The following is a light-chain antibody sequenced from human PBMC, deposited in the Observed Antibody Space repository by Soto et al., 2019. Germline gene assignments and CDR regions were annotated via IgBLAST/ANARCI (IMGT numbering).Light chain of an antibody. CDR2: KAS. Sequence: DIQMTQSPSTLSASVGDRVTITCRASPGISSWLACYQQKPGKAPKLLIYKASSLESGVPSRFSGSGSGTEFTLTISSLQPDDFATYYSQQYNSYRTFGQGTKVEIK. CDR3: QQYNSYRT. CDR1: PGISSW. J-gene: IGKJ1*01. V-gene: IGKV1-5*03.